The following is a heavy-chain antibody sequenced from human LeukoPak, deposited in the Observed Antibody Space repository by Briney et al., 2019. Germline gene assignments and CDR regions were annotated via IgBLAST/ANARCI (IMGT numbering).Heavy chain of an antibody. J-gene: IGHJ4*02. Sequence: PGGSLRLSCAASGLTFSTYWMHWVRQDPGKGLVWVSRISSDASITSYADPVKGRFTISRDNAKNTLYLQMNSLRAEDTAVYYCARLGYCSSTSCKELGYWGQGTLVTVSS. CDR2: ISSDASIT. D-gene: IGHD2-2*01. V-gene: IGHV3-74*01. CDR1: GLTFSTYW. CDR3: ARLGYCSSTSCKELGY.